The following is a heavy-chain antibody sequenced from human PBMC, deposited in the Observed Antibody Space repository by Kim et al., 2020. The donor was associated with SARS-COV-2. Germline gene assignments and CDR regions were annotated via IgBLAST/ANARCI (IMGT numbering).Heavy chain of an antibody. V-gene: IGHV3-30*02. J-gene: IGHJ6*02. CDR3: AKGSIAAVPYYYYGMDV. Sequence: VKGRFTIARDNSKNTLYLQMNSLRAEDTAVYYCAKGSIAAVPYYYYGMDVWGQGTTVTVSS. D-gene: IGHD6-13*01.